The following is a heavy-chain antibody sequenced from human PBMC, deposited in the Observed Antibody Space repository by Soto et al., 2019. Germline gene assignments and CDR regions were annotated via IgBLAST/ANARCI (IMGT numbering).Heavy chain of an antibody. J-gene: IGHJ4*02. CDR2: IPSKTHTYAT. V-gene: IGHV3-73*02. Sequence: EVQLVESGGGLVQPGGSLKLSCAASGFTFSGSTIHWVRHTSGKGLEWVGRIPSKTHTYATAYAASVKGRFTISRDDSKNTAYLQMNSLKTEDTAVYYCTRQHLDVPVASAIDYWGQGTLVTVSS. CDR1: GFTFSGST. CDR3: TRQHLDVPVASAIDY. D-gene: IGHD6-19*01.